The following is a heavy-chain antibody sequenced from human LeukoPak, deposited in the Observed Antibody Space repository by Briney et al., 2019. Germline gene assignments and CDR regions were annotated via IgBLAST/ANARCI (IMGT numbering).Heavy chain of an antibody. CDR3: ARDRGVSGFDY. CDR1: GGSISYYY. V-gene: IGHV4-4*07. CDR2: IHTSGRT. J-gene: IGHJ4*02. Sequence: SETLSLTCTVSGGSISYYYWNWIRQPAGKGLEWIGRIHTSGRTYYNPSLKSRVSMSVDTSKNQFSLRLSSVTAADTAFYYCARDRGVSGFDYWGQGTLVTVSS. D-gene: IGHD6-13*01.